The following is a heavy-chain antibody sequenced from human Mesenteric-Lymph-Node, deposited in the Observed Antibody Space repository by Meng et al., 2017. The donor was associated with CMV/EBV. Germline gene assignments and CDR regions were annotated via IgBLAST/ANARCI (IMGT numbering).Heavy chain of an antibody. CDR1: GFSFPIYA. D-gene: IGHD1-1*01. J-gene: IGHJ4*02. CDR2: INPNTGNP. V-gene: IGHV7-4-1*02. CDR3: ARRPMVLEHFDI. Sequence: SCKASGFSFPIYAINWVRQAPGQGLEYVGWINPNTGNPTYAQGFTGRFVFSLDTSVNTAYLHINNLEAEDTAVYYCARRPMVLEHFDIWGQGTLVTVSS.